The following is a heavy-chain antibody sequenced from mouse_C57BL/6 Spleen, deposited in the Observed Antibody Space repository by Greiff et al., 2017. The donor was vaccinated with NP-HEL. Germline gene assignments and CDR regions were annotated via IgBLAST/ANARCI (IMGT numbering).Heavy chain of an antibody. D-gene: IGHD1-1*01. CDR3: VRRSYYGSSWYFDV. V-gene: IGHV10-1*01. Sequence: EVKLMESGGGLVQPKGSLKLSCAASGFSFNTYAMNWVRQAPGKGLEWVARIRSKSNNYATYYADSVKDRFTISRDDSESMLYLQMNNLKTEDTAMYYCVRRSYYGSSWYFDVWGTGTTVTVSS. CDR1: GFSFNTYA. J-gene: IGHJ1*03. CDR2: IRSKSNNYAT.